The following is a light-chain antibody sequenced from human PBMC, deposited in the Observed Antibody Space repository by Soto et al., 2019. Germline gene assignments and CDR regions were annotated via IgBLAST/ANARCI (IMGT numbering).Light chain of an antibody. CDR3: QQLYTLPFT. CDR2: DAS. J-gene: IGKJ5*01. Sequence: DIQMTQSPSSLSASVGDRVTISCRAGQRIDNFLNWYQQKPGKAPKLLIYDASSLESGVPSRFSGSGSGTEFTLTISGLLPEDFAAYHCQQLYTLPFTFGQGTRLEIK. V-gene: IGKV1-39*01. CDR1: QRIDNF.